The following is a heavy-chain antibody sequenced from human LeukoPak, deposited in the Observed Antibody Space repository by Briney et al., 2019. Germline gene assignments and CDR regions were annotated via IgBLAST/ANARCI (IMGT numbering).Heavy chain of an antibody. CDR2: INDSGGNT. J-gene: IGHJ1*01. V-gene: IGHV3-23*01. D-gene: IGHD6-13*01. CDR1: GFTFMNYA. Sequence: GGSLRLSCAASGFTFMNYAVTWVRQAPGKGLEWVSVINDSGGNTYYADSVKGRFTISRDNSKNTLYLQMNSLRSDDTAVYYCAKGQPSRIAAAGRVWGYFQHWGQGTLVTVSS. CDR3: AKGQPSRIAAAGRVWGYFQH.